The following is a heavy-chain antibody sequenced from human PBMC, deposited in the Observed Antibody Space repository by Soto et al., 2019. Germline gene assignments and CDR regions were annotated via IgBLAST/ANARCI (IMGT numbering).Heavy chain of an antibody. V-gene: IGHV5-51*01. D-gene: IGHD3-3*01. CDR3: ARQHDFWSGSYYYYGMDV. CDR1: GYSFTSYW. CDR2: IYPGDSDT. J-gene: IGHJ6*02. Sequence: PVESLKISCKGSGYSFTSYWIGWVRPMPGKGLEWMGIIYPGDSDTRYSPSFQGQVTISADKSISTAYLQWSSLKASDTAMYYCARQHDFWSGSYYYYGMDVWGQGTTVTVSS.